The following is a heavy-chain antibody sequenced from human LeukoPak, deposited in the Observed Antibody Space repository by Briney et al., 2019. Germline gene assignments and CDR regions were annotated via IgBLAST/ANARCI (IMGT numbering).Heavy chain of an antibody. J-gene: IGHJ4*02. V-gene: IGHV3-23*01. Sequence: LTGGSLRLSCAASRFTFSSQAMGWVRHAPGKGLGWVTSISGSGGSTYYTDSVEGRLTISRDTSKNTLCMQINSQRAEETAVYYCAKGPSYSSGWYADYWGQGTLVTVSS. D-gene: IGHD6-19*01. CDR2: ISGSGGST. CDR1: RFTFSSQA. CDR3: AKGPSYSSGWYADY.